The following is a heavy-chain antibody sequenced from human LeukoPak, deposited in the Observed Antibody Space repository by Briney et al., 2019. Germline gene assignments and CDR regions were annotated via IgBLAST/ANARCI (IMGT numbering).Heavy chain of an antibody. CDR1: GYTFTSYG. V-gene: IGHV1-18*01. Sequence: ASVKVSCKASGYTFTSYGISWVRQAPGRGLEWMGWISAYNGNTNYAQKLQGRVTMTTDTSTSTAYMELRSLRSDDTAVYYWARDGVRLGELSPTPDYCGQGTLVTVSS. D-gene: IGHD3-16*02. CDR3: ARDGVRLGELSPTPDY. CDR2: ISAYNGNT. J-gene: IGHJ4*02.